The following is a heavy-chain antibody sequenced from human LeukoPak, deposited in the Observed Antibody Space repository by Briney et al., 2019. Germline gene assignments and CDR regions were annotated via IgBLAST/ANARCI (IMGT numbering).Heavy chain of an antibody. V-gene: IGHV3-30*02. CDR3: TNFDY. Sequence: GGSLRLSCTASGLTFSSSDMHWVRQAPGKGLDWVSLINHDGTNTYYADSVKGRFTISRDNSQNTLYLQMNSLRGVDTAVYYCTNFDYWGQGTLVTVSS. CDR2: INHDGTNT. J-gene: IGHJ4*02. CDR1: GLTFSSSD.